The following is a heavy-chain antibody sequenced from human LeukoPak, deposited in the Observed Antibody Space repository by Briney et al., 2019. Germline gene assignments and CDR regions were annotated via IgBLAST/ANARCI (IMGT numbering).Heavy chain of an antibody. J-gene: IGHJ4*02. Sequence: ASVKVSCKASGYTFTRYYMYWVRQAPGQGLEWMGIINPSGGSTTNAQKFQGRVIMTRDMSTSTVYMELSSLRSEDTAVCFCARYGHSPFFDYRGQGTLVIVSS. V-gene: IGHV1-46*01. D-gene: IGHD4-17*01. CDR1: GYTFTRYY. CDR2: INPSGGST. CDR3: ARYGHSPFFDY.